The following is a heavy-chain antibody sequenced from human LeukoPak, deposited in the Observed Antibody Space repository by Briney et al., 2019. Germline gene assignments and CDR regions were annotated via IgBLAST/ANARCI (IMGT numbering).Heavy chain of an antibody. CDR3: AKALSASHYKFDY. CDR1: GFTFSSYA. CDR2: INSGGDDT. D-gene: IGHD4-11*01. Sequence: QSGGSLRLSCAASGFTFSSYAMSWVRQAPGKWLEWVSAINSGGDDTDYADSVQGRFTISRDNSKNTLYLQMNSLRAEDTAIYYCAKALSASHYKFDYWGQGTLVTVSS. J-gene: IGHJ4*02. V-gene: IGHV3-23*01.